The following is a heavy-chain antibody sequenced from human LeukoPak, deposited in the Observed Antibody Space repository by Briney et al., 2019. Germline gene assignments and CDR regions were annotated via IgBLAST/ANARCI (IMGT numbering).Heavy chain of an antibody. CDR2: INPSGGST. D-gene: IGHD3-10*01. CDR3: ARDPYGSGSNDYYYYGMDV. V-gene: IGHV1-46*01. CDR1: GGTFRTHA. J-gene: IGHJ6*02. Sequence: GASVKVSCKTSGGTFRTHAMNWVRQAPGQGLEWMGIINPSGGSTSYAQKFQGRVTMTRDTSTSTVYMELSSLRSEDTAVYYCARDPYGSGSNDYYYYGMDVWGQGTTVTVSS.